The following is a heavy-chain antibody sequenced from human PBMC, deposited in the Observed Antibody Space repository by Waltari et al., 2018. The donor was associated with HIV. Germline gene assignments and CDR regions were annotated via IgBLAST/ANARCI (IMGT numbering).Heavy chain of an antibody. CDR2: IYTSGST. CDR1: GGSISTYY. V-gene: IGHV4-4*07. Sequence: QVQLQESGPGLVKPSETLSLTCTVSGGSISTYYWSWLRQPAGKGLEWIGRIYTSGSTKYNPSLKSRVTMSIDTSKNQFSLKLSSVTAADTAVYYCARANAYYYGSGSSPPFDYWGQGTLVTVSS. CDR3: ARANAYYYGSGSSPPFDY. D-gene: IGHD3-10*01. J-gene: IGHJ4*02.